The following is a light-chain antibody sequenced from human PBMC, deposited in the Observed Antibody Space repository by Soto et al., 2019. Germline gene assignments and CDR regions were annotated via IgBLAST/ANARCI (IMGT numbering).Light chain of an antibody. CDR1: QSVSSSY. CDR3: QQYGSSPPT. V-gene: IGKV3-20*01. J-gene: IGKJ1*01. CDR2: GAS. Sequence: ESVLTQSPGTLSLSPGERATLSCRASQSVSSSYLAWYQQKPGQAPRLLIYGASSRATGIPDRFSGSGSGTDFTLTSSRLEPDDFAVYYCQQYGSSPPTFGQGTKVEIK.